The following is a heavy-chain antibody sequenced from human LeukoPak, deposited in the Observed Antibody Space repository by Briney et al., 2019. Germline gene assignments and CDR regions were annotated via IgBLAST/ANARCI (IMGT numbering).Heavy chain of an antibody. CDR2: ISWNSGSI. D-gene: IGHD3-10*01. CDR1: GFTFDDYA. Sequence: SGRSLRLSCAASGFTFDDYAMHWVRQAPGKGLEWVSGISWNSGSIGYADSVKGRFTISRDNAKNSLYLQMNSLRAEDTALYCCAKDYGSGSPYWYFDLWGRGTLVTVSS. J-gene: IGHJ2*01. CDR3: AKDYGSGSPYWYFDL. V-gene: IGHV3-9*01.